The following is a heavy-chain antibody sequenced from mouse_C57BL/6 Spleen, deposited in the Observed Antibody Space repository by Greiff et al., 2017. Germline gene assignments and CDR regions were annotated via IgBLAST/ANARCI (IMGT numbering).Heavy chain of an antibody. J-gene: IGHJ2*01. CDR2: IYPGDGDT. V-gene: IGHV1-82*01. CDR1: GYAFSSSW. Sequence: VKLMESGPELVKPGASVKISCKASGYAFSSSWMNWVKQRPGKGLEWIGRIYPGDGDTNYNGKFKGKATLTADKSSSTAYMQLSSLTSEDSAVYFCARNLLDYWGQGTTLTVPS. CDR3: ARNLLDY.